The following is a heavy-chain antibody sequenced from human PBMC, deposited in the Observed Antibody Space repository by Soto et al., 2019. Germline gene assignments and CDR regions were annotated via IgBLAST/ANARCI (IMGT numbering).Heavy chain of an antibody. CDR3: ASVTYYYGSGTEPPNTGDHNWFDP. D-gene: IGHD3-10*01. CDR2: IYSGGST. V-gene: IGHV3-66*01. CDR1: GFTVSSNY. J-gene: IGHJ5*02. Sequence: PGGSLRLSCAASGFTVSSNYMSWVRQAPGKGLEWVSVIYSGGSTYYADSVKGRFTISRDNSKNTLYLQMNSLRAEDTAVYYCASVTYYYGSGTEPPNTGDHNWFDPWGQGTLVTVSS.